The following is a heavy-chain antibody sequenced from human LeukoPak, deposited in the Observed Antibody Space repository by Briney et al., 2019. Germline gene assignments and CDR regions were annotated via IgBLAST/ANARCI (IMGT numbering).Heavy chain of an antibody. V-gene: IGHV3-23*01. CDR1: GITASSYA. Sequence: GGSLRLSCAASGITASSYAMTWVRQAPGKGLECVSSISGSGDRTMYADSVKGRFTISRDNFKNTLYLQMNSLRAEDTAVYHCAKVPNGDYIGAFDMWGQGTMVTVSS. J-gene: IGHJ3*02. D-gene: IGHD4-17*01. CDR3: AKVPNGDYIGAFDM. CDR2: ISGSGDRT.